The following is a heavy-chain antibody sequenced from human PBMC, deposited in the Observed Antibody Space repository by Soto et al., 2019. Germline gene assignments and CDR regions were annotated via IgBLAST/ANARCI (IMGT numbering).Heavy chain of an antibody. CDR1: GYTFTSYG. J-gene: IGHJ4*02. D-gene: IGHD6-19*01. V-gene: IGHV1-18*01. Sequence: QVQLVQSGAEVKKPGASVKVSCKASGYTFTSYGISWVRQAPGQGLEWMGWISAYNGNTNHAQKLQGRVTMTTDTSTSTAYMELRSLSSDDTAVYYCAGGAIIAVAPVGNDYWGQGTLVTVSS. CDR3: AGGAIIAVAPVGNDY. CDR2: ISAYNGNT.